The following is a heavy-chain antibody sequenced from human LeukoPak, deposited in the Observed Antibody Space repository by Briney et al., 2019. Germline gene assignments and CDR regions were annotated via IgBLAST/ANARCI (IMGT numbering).Heavy chain of an antibody. V-gene: IGHV3-30-3*01. Sequence: GGSLRLSCVASGFTFSSYAMHWVRQAPGKGLEWVAVISYDGSNKYYADSVKGRFTISRDNSKNTLYLQMNSLRAEDTAVYYCAKDHCSSTSCYGGEVDYWGQGTLVTVSS. CDR3: AKDHCSSTSCYGGEVDY. CDR2: ISYDGSNK. D-gene: IGHD2-2*01. CDR1: GFTFSSYA. J-gene: IGHJ4*02.